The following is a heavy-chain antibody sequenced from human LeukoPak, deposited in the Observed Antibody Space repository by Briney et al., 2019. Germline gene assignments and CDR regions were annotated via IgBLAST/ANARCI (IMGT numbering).Heavy chain of an antibody. Sequence: SETLSLSCAVYGGSFSGYYWSWIRQPPGKGLEWIGEINHSGSTNYNPSLKSRVTISVDTSKNQFSLKPSSVTAADTAVYYCARGRRYCSSTSCYHPYYYTDVWGKGTTVTVSS. V-gene: IGHV4-34*01. CDR1: GGSFSGYY. D-gene: IGHD2-2*01. CDR3: ARGRRYCSSTSCYHPYYYTDV. J-gene: IGHJ6*03. CDR2: INHSGST.